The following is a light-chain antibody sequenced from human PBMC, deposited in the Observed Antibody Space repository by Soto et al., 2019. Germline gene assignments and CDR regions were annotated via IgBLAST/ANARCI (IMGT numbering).Light chain of an antibody. CDR1: QGISNL. J-gene: IGKJ4*01. CDR2: AAS. CDR3: LHFNDFPLT. Sequence: DIQLTQSPSFLSASVGDRVTITCRASQGISNLLTWYQHKPGQAPKLLIYAASTLQSGVPSRFSGGGSGTEITLTISSLQPEDFATYYCLHFNDFPLTFGGGTKVEVK. V-gene: IGKV1-9*01.